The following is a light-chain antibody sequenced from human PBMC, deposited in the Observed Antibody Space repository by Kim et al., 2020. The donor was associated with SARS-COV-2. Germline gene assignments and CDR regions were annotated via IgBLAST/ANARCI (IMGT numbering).Light chain of an antibody. Sequence: QSVLTQPPSVSAAPGQKVTISCSGSSSNIGNNFVSWYQQLPGTAPKLLIYDDNKRPSGIPDRFSGSKSGTSATLGITGLQTGDEADYYFGTWDSNLSSVVFGGGTQLTVL. J-gene: IGLJ2*01. CDR2: DDN. V-gene: IGLV1-51*01. CDR1: SSNIGNNF. CDR3: GTWDSNLSSVV.